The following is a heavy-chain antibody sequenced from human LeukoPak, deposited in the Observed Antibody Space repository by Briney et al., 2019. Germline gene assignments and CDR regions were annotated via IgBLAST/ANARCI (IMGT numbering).Heavy chain of an antibody. CDR1: GGSFSGYY. CDR3: ARGTEDIVVVPFDY. D-gene: IGHD2-2*01. J-gene: IGHJ4*02. CDR2: INHSGST. Sequence: SETLSLTCAVYGGSFSGYYWSWIRQPPGRGLEWIGEINHSGSTNYNPSLKSRVTISVDTSKNQFSLKLTSVTAADTAVYYCARGTEDIVVVPFDYWGQGTLVTVSS. V-gene: IGHV4-34*01.